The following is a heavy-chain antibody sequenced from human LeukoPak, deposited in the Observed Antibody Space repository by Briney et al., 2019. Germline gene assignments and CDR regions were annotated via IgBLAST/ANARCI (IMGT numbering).Heavy chain of an antibody. CDR3: ARHSMVRGVITYNYYGMDV. V-gene: IGHV4-59*08. D-gene: IGHD3-10*01. CDR1: GGSISSYY. J-gene: IGHJ6*02. CDR2: IYYSGST. Sequence: SGPTLVKPSETLSLTCTVSGGSISSYYWSWIRQPPGKGLEWIGYIYYSGSTNYNPSLKSRVTISVDTSKNQFSLKLSSVTAADTAVYCCARHSMVRGVITYNYYGMDVWGQGTTVTVSS.